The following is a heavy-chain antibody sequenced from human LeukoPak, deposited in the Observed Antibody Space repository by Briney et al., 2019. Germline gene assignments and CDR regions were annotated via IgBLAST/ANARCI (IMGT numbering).Heavy chain of an antibody. V-gene: IGHV3-30-3*01. CDR2: ISYDGSNK. CDR3: GKDVLAGGLDV. Sequence: PGGSLRLSCAASGFTFSSYAMHWVRQAPGKGLEWVAVISYDGSNKYYADSVKGRFTISRDNSENTLYLQMNSLRAEDTALYYCGKDVLAGGLDVWGQGTTVTVSS. CDR1: GFTFSSYA. J-gene: IGHJ6*02.